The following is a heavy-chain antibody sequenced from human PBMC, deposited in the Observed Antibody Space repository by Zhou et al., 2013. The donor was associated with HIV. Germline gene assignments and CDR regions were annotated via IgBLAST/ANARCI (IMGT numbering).Heavy chain of an antibody. CDR3: ARVRGYCSSTSCYVYDAFDI. CDR1: GYTFTSYG. Sequence: QVQLVQSGAEVKKPGASVKVSCKASGYTFTSYGISWVRQAPGQGLEWMGWISAYNGNTNYAQKLQGRVTMTTDTSTSTAYMELRSLRSDDTAVYYCARVRGYCSSTSCYVYDAFDIWGQGTMVTVSS. J-gene: IGHJ3*02. V-gene: IGHV1-18*01. D-gene: IGHD2-2*01. CDR2: ISAYNGNT.